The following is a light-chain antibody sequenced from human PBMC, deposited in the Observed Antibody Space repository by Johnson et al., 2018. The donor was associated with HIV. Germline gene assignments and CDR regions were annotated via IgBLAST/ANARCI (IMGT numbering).Light chain of an antibody. V-gene: IGLV1-51*01. J-gene: IGLJ1*01. CDR3: GRWDDSLSTYV. Sequence: QSVLTQPLSVSAAPGQKVTISCSGSSSNIGNNYVSWYQQLPGTAPKLLIYDNNKRPSGIPDRFSGSKSGTSATLGITGLQTGDEADYYCGRWDDSLSTYVFGTGTKVTVL. CDR1: SSNIGNNY. CDR2: DNN.